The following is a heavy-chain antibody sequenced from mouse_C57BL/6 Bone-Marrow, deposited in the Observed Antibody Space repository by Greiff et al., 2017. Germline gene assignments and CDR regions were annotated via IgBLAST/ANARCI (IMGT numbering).Heavy chain of an antibody. J-gene: IGHJ3*01. CDR3: AKGPQAWFAY. CDR2: IYPGSGNT. V-gene: IGHV1-66*01. Sequence: QVQLKESGPELVKPGASVKISCKASGYSFTSYYIHWVKQRPGQGLEWIGWIYPGSGNTKYNEKFKGKATLTADTSSSTSYMQLSSLTSEDSAVYYCAKGPQAWFAYWGQGTLVTVSA. D-gene: IGHD3-3*01. CDR1: GYSFTSYY.